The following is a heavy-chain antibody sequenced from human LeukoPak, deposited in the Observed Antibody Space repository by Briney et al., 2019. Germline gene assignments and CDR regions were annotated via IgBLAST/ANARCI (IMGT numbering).Heavy chain of an antibody. D-gene: IGHD4-17*01. Sequence: SGGSLRLSCAASGFTFSSYGMHWVRQAPGKGLEWVAFIRYDGSNKYYADSVKGRFTISRDNSKNTLYLQMNSLRAEDTAVYYCAKDGSNYGDYVNWFDPWGQGTLVTASS. V-gene: IGHV3-30*02. CDR3: AKDGSNYGDYVNWFDP. CDR1: GFTFSSYG. J-gene: IGHJ5*02. CDR2: IRYDGSNK.